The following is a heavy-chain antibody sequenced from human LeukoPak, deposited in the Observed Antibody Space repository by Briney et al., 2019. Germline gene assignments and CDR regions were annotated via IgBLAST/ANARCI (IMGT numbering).Heavy chain of an antibody. Sequence: QSGGSLRLSCAASGFTFSSYRMTWVRQAPGKGLEWVSYISSSSSTIYYADSVKGRFTISRDNAKNSLYLQMNSLRAEDTAVYYCARGKQWLVRAHMDYWGQGTLVTVSS. J-gene: IGHJ4*02. D-gene: IGHD6-19*01. V-gene: IGHV3-48*01. CDR1: GFTFSSYR. CDR3: ARGKQWLVRAHMDY. CDR2: ISSSSSTI.